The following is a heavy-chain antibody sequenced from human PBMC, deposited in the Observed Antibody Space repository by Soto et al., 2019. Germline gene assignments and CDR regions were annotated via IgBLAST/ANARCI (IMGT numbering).Heavy chain of an antibody. D-gene: IGHD2-21*01. CDR3: GRYPELGGAFVY. V-gene: IGHV1-18*01. J-gene: IGHJ4*02. Sequence: ASVKVSCKASGYTFTSYGISWVRQAPGQGLEWMGWISAYNGNTNYAQKLQGRVTMTTDTSTSTAYMELRSLRSDDTAVYYCGRYPELGGAFVYWGQGTLVTVSS. CDR1: GYTFTSYG. CDR2: ISAYNGNT.